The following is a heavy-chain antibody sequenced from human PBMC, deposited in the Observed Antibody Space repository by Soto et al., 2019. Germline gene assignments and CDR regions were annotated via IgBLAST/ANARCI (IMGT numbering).Heavy chain of an antibody. J-gene: IGHJ6*02. CDR2: IYYSGST. Sequence: PSETLSLTCTVSGGSISSYYWSWIRQPPGKGLEWIGYIYYSGSTYYNPSLKSRVTISVDTSKNQFSLKLSSVTAADTAVYYCAARPYYYYGLDVWGQGTTVTVSS. CDR1: GGSISSYY. D-gene: IGHD3-10*01. CDR3: AARPYYYYGLDV. V-gene: IGHV4-59*01.